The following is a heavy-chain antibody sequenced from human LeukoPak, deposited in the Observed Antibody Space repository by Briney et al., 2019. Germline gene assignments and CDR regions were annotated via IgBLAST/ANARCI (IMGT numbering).Heavy chain of an antibody. D-gene: IGHD1-26*01. CDR1: GYSFTSYW. V-gene: IGHV5-51*01. CDR3: ARRGSGSYSVGGYYYYMDV. Sequence: GESLKISCKGSGYSFTSYWIGWVRQMPGKGLEWMGIIYPGDSDTRYSPSFQGQVTISADKSISTAYLQWSSLKASDTAMYYCARRGSGSYSVGGYYYYMDVWGKGTTVTVSS. J-gene: IGHJ6*03. CDR2: IYPGDSDT.